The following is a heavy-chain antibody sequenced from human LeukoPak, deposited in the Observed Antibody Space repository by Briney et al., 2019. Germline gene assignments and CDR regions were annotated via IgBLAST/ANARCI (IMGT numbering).Heavy chain of an antibody. CDR3: ARPRALLWFGENSFDY. D-gene: IGHD3-10*01. CDR1: GYTFTGYY. CDR2: INPNSGGT. J-gene: IGHJ4*02. Sequence: ASVKVSCKASGYTFTGYYMHRVRQAPGQGLEWMGWINPNSGGTNYAQKFQGRVTMTRDTSISTAYMELSRLRSDDTAVYYRARPRALLWFGENSFDYWGQGTLVTVSS. V-gene: IGHV1-2*02.